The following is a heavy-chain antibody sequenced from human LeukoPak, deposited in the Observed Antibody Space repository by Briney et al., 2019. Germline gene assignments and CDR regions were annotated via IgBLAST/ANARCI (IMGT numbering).Heavy chain of an antibody. D-gene: IGHD5-24*01. CDR1: GGTSSSYA. V-gene: IGHV1-69*13. CDR2: IIPIFGTA. CDR3: ARFRDGLLDY. J-gene: IGHJ4*02. Sequence: ASVKVSCKASGGTSSSYAIRWVRQAPGQGLEWMGGIIPIFGTANYAQKFQGRVTITADESTSTAYMELSSLRSEDTAVYYCARFRDGLLDYWGQGTLVTVSS.